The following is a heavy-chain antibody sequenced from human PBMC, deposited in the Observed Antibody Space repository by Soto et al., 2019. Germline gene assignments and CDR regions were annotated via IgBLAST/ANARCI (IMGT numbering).Heavy chain of an antibody. Sequence: GGSLRLSCAASGFTFSGSAIHWVRQASGKGLEWVGRIRTKANNYATAYGASVKGKFTVSRDDSKKMTYLQMNSLKTEDTAVYYFTSLIILGYCTTTDCQVWGQGTLVTVSS. CDR2: IRTKANNYAT. J-gene: IGHJ4*02. V-gene: IGHV3-73*01. D-gene: IGHD2-8*01. CDR3: TSLIILGYCTTTDCQV. CDR1: GFTFSGSA.